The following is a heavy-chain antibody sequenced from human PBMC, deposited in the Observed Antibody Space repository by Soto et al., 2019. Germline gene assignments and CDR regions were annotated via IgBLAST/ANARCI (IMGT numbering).Heavy chain of an antibody. CDR1: GFTFSSYS. J-gene: IGHJ5*02. CDR3: ARSSRGGYSYKNWFDP. D-gene: IGHD5-18*01. Sequence: GGSLRLSCAASGFTFSSYSMNWVRQAPGKGLEWVSSISSSSSYIYYADSVKGRFTISRDNAKNSLYLQMNSLRAEDTAVYYCARSSRGGYSYKNWFDPWGQGTLVTVSS. CDR2: ISSSSSYI. V-gene: IGHV3-21*04.